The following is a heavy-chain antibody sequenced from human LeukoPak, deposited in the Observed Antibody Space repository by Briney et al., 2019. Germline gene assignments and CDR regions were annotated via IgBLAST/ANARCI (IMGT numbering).Heavy chain of an antibody. D-gene: IGHD3-22*01. CDR1: GGSISSYY. Sequence: SETLSLTCTVSGGSISSYYWSWIRQPPGKGLEWIGYIYYSGSTNYNPSLKSRVTISVDTSKNQFSLKLSSVTAADTAVYYCARIRLDYYDSSGYYFAWFDPWGQGTLVTVSS. CDR2: IYYSGST. V-gene: IGHV4-59*01. CDR3: ARIRLDYYDSSGYYFAWFDP. J-gene: IGHJ5*02.